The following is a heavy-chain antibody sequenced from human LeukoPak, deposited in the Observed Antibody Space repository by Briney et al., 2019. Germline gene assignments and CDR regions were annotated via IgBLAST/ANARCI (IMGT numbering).Heavy chain of an antibody. CDR2: ISYDGSNK. J-gene: IGHJ4*02. CDR3: ARSLSNSNSLDY. Sequence: PGRSLRLSCAASGFTFSSYAMPWVRQAPGKGMEWVAVISYDGSNKYYADSVKGRFTISRDNSKNTLYLQMNSLRAEDTAVYYCARSLSNSNSLDYWGQGTLVTVSS. CDR1: GFTFSSYA. V-gene: IGHV3-30-3*01. D-gene: IGHD1-1*01.